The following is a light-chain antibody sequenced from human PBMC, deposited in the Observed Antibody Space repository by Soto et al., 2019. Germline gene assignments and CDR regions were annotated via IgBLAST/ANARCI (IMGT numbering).Light chain of an antibody. Sequence: DILMTQSPDSLAVSLGERATINCKSSQSVLYSSNNKNYFAWYQQKPGQPPKLLIYWASTRESGVPDRFSGSGSGTDFTLTISSLQAEDVALYYFQQYYSTPQTFGQGTKVEIK. CDR1: QSVLYSSNNKNY. CDR3: QQYYSTPQT. V-gene: IGKV4-1*01. J-gene: IGKJ1*01. CDR2: WAS.